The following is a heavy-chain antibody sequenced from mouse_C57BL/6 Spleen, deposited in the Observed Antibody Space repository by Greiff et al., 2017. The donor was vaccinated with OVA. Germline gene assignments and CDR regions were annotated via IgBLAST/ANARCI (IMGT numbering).Heavy chain of an antibody. Sequence: VQLQQSGAELVKPGASVKLSCKASGYTFTSYWMHWVKQRPGRGLEWIGRIDPNRGGTKYNEKFKSKATLTVDKPSSTAYMQLSSLTSEDSAVYYCARSAGTERFTFAYWGQGTLVTVSA. V-gene: IGHV1-72*01. J-gene: IGHJ3*01. CDR1: GYTFTSYW. CDR3: ARSAGTERFTFAY. D-gene: IGHD3-3*01. CDR2: IDPNRGGT.